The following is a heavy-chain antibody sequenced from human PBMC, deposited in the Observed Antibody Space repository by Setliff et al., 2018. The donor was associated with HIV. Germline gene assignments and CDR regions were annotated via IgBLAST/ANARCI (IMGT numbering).Heavy chain of an antibody. CDR1: GGPFSDYC. V-gene: IGHV4-34*01. Sequence: SETLSLTCASFGGPFSDYCWTWHRQPPGKGLEWIGHISPSGGADYSPSLKTRAAISLVTSRSQIVLRLSSVAAADTATYYCARGVTLGRGVIAESPLYVMDVWGEGTPVTVSS. D-gene: IGHD3-10*01. J-gene: IGHJ6*03. CDR2: ISPSGGA. CDR3: ARGVTLGRGVIAESPLYVMDV.